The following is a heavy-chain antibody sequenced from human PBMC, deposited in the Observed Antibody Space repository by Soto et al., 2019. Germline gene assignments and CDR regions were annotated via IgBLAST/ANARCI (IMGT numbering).Heavy chain of an antibody. CDR2: ISANNGNT. CDR1: GYTFTSYG. J-gene: IGHJ5*02. Sequence: QVQLVQSGTEVKKPGASVKVSCKASGYTFTSYGISWVRQAPGQGLEWMGWISANNGNTKYAQNFQGRVTMTTDTSTSTAYMELRSLRSDDTAVYYCARAYSPGLFDPWGQGTLVTVSS. V-gene: IGHV1-18*01. D-gene: IGHD2-15*01. CDR3: ARAYSPGLFDP.